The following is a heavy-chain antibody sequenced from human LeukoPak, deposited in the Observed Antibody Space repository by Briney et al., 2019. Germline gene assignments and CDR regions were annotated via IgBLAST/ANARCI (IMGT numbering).Heavy chain of an antibody. D-gene: IGHD3-22*01. V-gene: IGHV3-53*01. J-gene: IGHJ2*01. CDR3: ARSQGGTMSLRHFDL. Sequence: TGGSLRLSCAASEFTVSSNYMSWVRQAPGKGLEWVSVIYSDGSTYYADSVKGRFTISRDNSKNMLYLQMNSLRAEDTAVYYCARSQGGTMSLRHFDLWGRGTLVTVSS. CDR2: IYSDGST. CDR1: EFTVSSNY.